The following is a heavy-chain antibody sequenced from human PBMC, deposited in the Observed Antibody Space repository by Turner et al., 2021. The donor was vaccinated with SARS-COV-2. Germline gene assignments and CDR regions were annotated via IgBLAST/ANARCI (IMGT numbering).Heavy chain of an antibody. V-gene: IGHV3-23*01. CDR3: AKVPPYGDYLDY. CDR2: LSGSGGST. J-gene: IGHJ4*02. CDR1: GFTFSSYA. Sequence: EVQLLESVGGLVQPGVSLRLSCAASGFTFSSYAMDWVRQAPGKGLEWGSALSGSGGSTFYADSVKGRFTISRDTSKNTLYLQMNSRRAEDTAVYYCAKVPPYGDYLDYWGQGTLVTVSS. D-gene: IGHD4-17*01.